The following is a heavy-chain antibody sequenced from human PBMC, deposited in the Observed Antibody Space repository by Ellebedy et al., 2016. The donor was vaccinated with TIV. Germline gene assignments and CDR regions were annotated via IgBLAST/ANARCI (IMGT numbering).Heavy chain of an antibody. Sequence: GESLKISCAASGFSFSNYAMNWVRQAPGKGLEWVSHIGGTGAGGDYADSVKGRFTISRDSSKNTLYLQLNSPTAEDTALYYCARGSFSPDYWGQGTLVTVSS. V-gene: IGHV3-23*01. CDR2: IGGTGAGG. D-gene: IGHD2-15*01. CDR3: ARGSFSPDY. J-gene: IGHJ4*02. CDR1: GFSFSNYA.